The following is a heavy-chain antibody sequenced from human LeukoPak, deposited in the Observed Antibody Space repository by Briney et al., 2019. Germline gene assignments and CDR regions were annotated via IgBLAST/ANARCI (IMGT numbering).Heavy chain of an antibody. J-gene: IGHJ5*02. Sequence: QPGGSLRLSCAVSGFTFSSYGMSWVRQAPGKGLEWVSAISGSGGSTYYADSVKGRFTISRDNSKNTLYLQMSSLRAVDTAVYYCASDPYYYDSSGYYHWGQGTLVTVSS. CDR1: GFTFSSYG. CDR3: ASDPYYYDSSGYYH. CDR2: ISGSGGST. D-gene: IGHD3-22*01. V-gene: IGHV3-23*01.